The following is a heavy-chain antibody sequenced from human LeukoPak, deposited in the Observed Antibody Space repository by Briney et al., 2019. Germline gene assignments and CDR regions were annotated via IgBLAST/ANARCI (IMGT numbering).Heavy chain of an antibody. Sequence: GRSLRLSCAASGFTFSSYGMHWVRQAPGKGLEWVAVIWYDGSNKYYADSVKGRFTISRDNSKNTLYLQMNSLRAEDTAVYYCAKGDIVYYDYYFDYWGQGTLVTVSS. J-gene: IGHJ4*02. CDR2: IWYDGSNK. CDR1: GFTFSSYG. CDR3: AKGDIVYYDYYFDY. D-gene: IGHD2-15*01. V-gene: IGHV3-33*06.